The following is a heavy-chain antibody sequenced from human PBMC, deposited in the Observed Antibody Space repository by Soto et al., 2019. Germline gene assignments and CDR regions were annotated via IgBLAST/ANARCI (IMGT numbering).Heavy chain of an antibody. Sequence: EVQLGGSGGGLVKPGGSLRLSCAASGFTFTTYNMNWVRQAPGKGLEWVSSISSTITYIYYADSVKGRFTVSRDNAKNSLYLQMNSLRAGDTAVYYCAREYSSGWYFDYWGQGSLVTVAS. CDR3: AREYSSGWYFDY. D-gene: IGHD6-19*01. CDR2: ISSTITYI. J-gene: IGHJ4*02. CDR1: GFTFTTYN. V-gene: IGHV3-21*01.